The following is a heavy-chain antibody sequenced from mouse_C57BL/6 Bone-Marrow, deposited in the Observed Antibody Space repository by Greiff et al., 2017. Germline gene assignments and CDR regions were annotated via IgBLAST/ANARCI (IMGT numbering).Heavy chain of an antibody. CDR2: IDPETGGT. CDR1: GYTFTDYE. J-gene: IGHJ3*01. Sequence: VQLQQSGAELVRPGASVTLSCKASGYTFTDYEMHWVKQTPVHGLEWIGAIDPETGGTAYNQKFKGKAILTVDQSSSTDYMELPSLTSEDSAVYWCTRESSNYPFANWGQGPRVTVSA. CDR3: TRESSNYPFAN. D-gene: IGHD2-5*01. V-gene: IGHV1-15*01.